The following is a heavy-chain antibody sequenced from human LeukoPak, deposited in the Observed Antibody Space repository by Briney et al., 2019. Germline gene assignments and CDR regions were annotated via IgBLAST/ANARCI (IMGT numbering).Heavy chain of an antibody. CDR3: ARDSGWYFYESGRYSHFDF. V-gene: IGHV3-30*15. J-gene: IGHJ4*02. CDR2: LSYEGSDI. D-gene: IGHD3-22*01. CDR1: GFTLSSYA. Sequence: SGGSLRLSCAASGFTLSSYAMHWGREAPGKGLERGSLLSYEGSDIASADPVQGRFTISRDNSKNTLYLQMSDLRDEDTAVYYCARDSGWYFYESGRYSHFDFWGQGALVTVSS.